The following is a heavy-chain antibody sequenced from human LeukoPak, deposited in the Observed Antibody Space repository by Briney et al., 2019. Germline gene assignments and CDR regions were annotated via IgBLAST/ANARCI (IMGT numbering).Heavy chain of an antibody. V-gene: IGHV1-69*13. J-gene: IGHJ6*03. CDR2: IIPIFGTA. CDR3: ARTVVANYYYYYYMDV. D-gene: IGHD2-21*01. CDR1: GGTFSSYA. Sequence: SVKVSFKASGGTFSSYAISWVRQAPGQGLEWMGGIIPIFGTANYAQKFQGRVTIAADESTSTAYMELSSLRSEDTAVYYCARTVVANYYYYYYMDVWGKGTTVTVSS.